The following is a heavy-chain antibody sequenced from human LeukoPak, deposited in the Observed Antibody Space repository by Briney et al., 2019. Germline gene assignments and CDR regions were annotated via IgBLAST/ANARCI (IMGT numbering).Heavy chain of an antibody. J-gene: IGHJ5*02. V-gene: IGHV4-38-2*02. CDR1: GYSISSGYY. D-gene: IGHD1-26*01. Sequence: SETLSLTCTVSGYSISSGYYWGWIRQPPGKGLEWIGSIYHSGSTYYNPSLKSRVTISVDTSKNQFSLKLSSVTAADTAVYYCARVKWSGSYNWFDPWGQGTLVTVSS. CDR2: IYHSGST. CDR3: ARVKWSGSYNWFDP.